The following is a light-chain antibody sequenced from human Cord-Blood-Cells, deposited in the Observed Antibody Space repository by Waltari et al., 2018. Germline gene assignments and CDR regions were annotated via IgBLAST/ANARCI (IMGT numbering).Light chain of an antibody. J-gene: IGLJ2*01. CDR2: EVS. CDR3: SSYTSSSTLV. Sequence: QSALTQPASVSGSPGQSITISCTGTSSDVGGYNYVSWYQQHPGKAPKLIIYEVSNRPSGVSTRFSGSKSGNTASLTISGFQAEDEADYYCSSYTSSSTLVFGGGTKLTVL. CDR1: SSDVGGYNY. V-gene: IGLV2-14*01.